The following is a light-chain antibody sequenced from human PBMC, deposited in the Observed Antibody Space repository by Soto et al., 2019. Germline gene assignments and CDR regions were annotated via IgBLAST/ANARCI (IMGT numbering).Light chain of an antibody. J-gene: IGLJ2*01. CDR3: NSYTSSSTLVV. Sequence: QSALTQPASVSGSPGQSITISCTGTSSDVGAYNYVSWYQQHPGKAPKLMIYEVSNRPSGVSNRSSGSKSGNTASLTISGLQAEDEANYYCNSYTSSSTLVVFGGGTKVTVL. V-gene: IGLV2-14*01. CDR2: EVS. CDR1: SSDVGAYNY.